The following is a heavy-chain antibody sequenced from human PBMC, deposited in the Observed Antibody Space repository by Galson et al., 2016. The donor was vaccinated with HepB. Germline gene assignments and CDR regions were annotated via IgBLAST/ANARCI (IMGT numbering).Heavy chain of an antibody. V-gene: IGHV3-23*01. D-gene: IGHD6-13*01. J-gene: IGHJ4*02. Sequence: SLRLSCAASGFTFSNYAMSWVRQAPGKGLEWVSTVSGSGASTYYADSVKGRFTISRDTSKNTLYLHMHSLRAEDTALYYCTKDQRIYSRSPQPDYWGQGTLVTVSS. CDR3: TKDQRIYSRSPQPDY. CDR2: VSGSGAST. CDR1: GFTFSNYA.